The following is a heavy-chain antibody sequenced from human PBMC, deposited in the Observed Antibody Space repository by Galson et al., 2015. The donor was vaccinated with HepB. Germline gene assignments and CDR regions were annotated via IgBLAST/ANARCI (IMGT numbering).Heavy chain of an antibody. Sequence: LRLSCAASGFTFSSYAMSWVRQAPGKGLEWVSSISASGDATHYTDSVKGRFTISRDNSQTTLYLQMNSLRAEDTAVYFCAKIPRTGVVARPGFDNWGQGTLVTVSS. V-gene: IGHV3-23*01. CDR2: ISASGDAT. CDR3: AKIPRTGVVARPGFDN. D-gene: IGHD6-6*01. CDR1: GFTFSSYA. J-gene: IGHJ4*02.